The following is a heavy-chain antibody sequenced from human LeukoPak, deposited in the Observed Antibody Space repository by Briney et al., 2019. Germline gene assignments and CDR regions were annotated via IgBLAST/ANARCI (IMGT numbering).Heavy chain of an antibody. Sequence: GTLSLTCEVSGGSIKTTNWWTWVRPFPGQGLQWIGEVSLEGLTNYNPSLRSRVNISLDRAKNHLPLHLSSVTAADTAVYFCSRENAAFSPFGYWGQGTLVTV. CDR2: VSLEGLT. CDR3: SRENAAFSPFGY. J-gene: IGHJ4*02. CDR1: GGSIKTTNW. V-gene: IGHV4-4*01. D-gene: IGHD6-25*01.